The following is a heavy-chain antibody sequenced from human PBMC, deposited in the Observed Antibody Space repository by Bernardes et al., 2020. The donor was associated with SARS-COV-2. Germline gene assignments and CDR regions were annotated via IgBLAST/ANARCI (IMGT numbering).Heavy chain of an antibody. J-gene: IGHJ4*02. CDR2: INEDGTIT. Sequence: GGSLRLSCAASGMTFSSFWMHWVRQVPGKGLVWVSRINEDGTITDYAESVKGRFTISRDNAKNTLYLQMHSLRVEDTATYYCVRDLAGGSGSWGQGTLVTVSS. V-gene: IGHV3-74*01. CDR1: GMTFSSFW. D-gene: IGHD2-15*01. CDR3: VRDLAGGSGS.